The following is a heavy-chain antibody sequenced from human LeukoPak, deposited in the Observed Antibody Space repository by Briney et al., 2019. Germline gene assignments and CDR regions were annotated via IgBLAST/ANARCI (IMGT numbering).Heavy chain of an antibody. CDR1: GGSFSGYY. CDR3: ASATPGYSSGWPFDY. CDR2: INHSGST. Sequence: SETLSLTCAVYGGSFSGYYWSWIRQPPGKGLEWIGEINHSGSTNYNPSLKSRVTISVDTSKNQFSLKLSSVTAADTAVYYCASATPGYSSGWPFDYWGQGTLVTVSS. D-gene: IGHD6-19*01. J-gene: IGHJ4*02. V-gene: IGHV4-34*01.